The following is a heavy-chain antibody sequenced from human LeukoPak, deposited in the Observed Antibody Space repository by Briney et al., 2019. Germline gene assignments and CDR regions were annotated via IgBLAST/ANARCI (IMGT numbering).Heavy chain of an antibody. D-gene: IGHD3-22*01. Sequence: GGSLRLSCAASGFTFDDYGMSWVRQAPGKGLEWVSGINWNGGSTGYADSVKGRFTISRDNAKNSLYLQMNSLRAEDPAFYHCARGTHYYDSIGYDHWGQGTLVTVSS. J-gene: IGHJ5*02. V-gene: IGHV3-20*01. CDR1: GFTFDDYG. CDR3: ARGTHYYDSIGYDH. CDR2: INWNGGST.